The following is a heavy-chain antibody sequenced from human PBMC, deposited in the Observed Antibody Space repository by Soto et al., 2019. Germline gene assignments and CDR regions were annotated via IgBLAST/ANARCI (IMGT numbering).Heavy chain of an antibody. CDR3: ARGERLGLDY. J-gene: IGHJ4*02. CDR1: GASISSYY. V-gene: IGHV4-59*01. Sequence: QVQLQESGPGLVQPSETLSLTCTVSGASISSYYWSWIRQSPGKGLEWIGYISYSGGTNYNPSLRGRVTISLDTSKNQFSLKLNSLTAEDTAMYYCARGERLGLDYWGQGTLVTVSS. D-gene: IGHD6-19*01. CDR2: ISYSGGT.